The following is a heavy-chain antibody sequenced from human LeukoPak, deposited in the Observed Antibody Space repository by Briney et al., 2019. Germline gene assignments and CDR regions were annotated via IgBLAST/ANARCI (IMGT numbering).Heavy chain of an antibody. V-gene: IGHV4-4*07. CDR3: ARDKDSSGYRDY. CDR2: IYTSGST. Sequence: LETLSLTCTVSGGSISSYYWSWIRQPAGKGLEWIGRIYTSGSTNYNPSLKSRVTMSVDTSKNQFSLKLSSVTAADTAVYYCARDKDSSGYRDYWGQGTLVTVSS. CDR1: GGSISSYY. J-gene: IGHJ4*02. D-gene: IGHD3-22*01.